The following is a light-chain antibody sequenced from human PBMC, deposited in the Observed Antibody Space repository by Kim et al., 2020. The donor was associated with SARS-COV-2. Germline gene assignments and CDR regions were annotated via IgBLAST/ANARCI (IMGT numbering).Light chain of an antibody. CDR3: NSRDSSGNHLGV. CDR1: GLRGYY. J-gene: IGLJ3*02. V-gene: IGLV3-19*01. CDR2: GKN. Sequence: LGQTVRNTCQGDGLRGYYASWYQQEPGQAPVLVIYGKNNRPSGIPDRFSGSSSGNTASLTITGAQAEDEADYYCNSRDSSGNHLGVFGGGTKLTVL.